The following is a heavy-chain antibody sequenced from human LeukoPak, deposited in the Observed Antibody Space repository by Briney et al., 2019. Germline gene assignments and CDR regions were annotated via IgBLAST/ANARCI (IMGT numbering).Heavy chain of an antibody. CDR1: GGTFSSYA. CDR2: IIPILGIA. D-gene: IGHD5-12*01. Sequence: SVKVSCKASGGTFSSYAISWVRQAPGQGLEWMGRIIPILGIANYAQKFQGRVTITADKSTSTAYMELSSLRSEDTAVYYCARVMSGYDYFDYWGQGTLVTVSS. J-gene: IGHJ4*02. CDR3: ARVMSGYDYFDY. V-gene: IGHV1-69*04.